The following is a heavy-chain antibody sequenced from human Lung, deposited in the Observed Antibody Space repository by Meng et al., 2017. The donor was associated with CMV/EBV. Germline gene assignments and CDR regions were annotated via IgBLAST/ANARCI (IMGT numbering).Heavy chain of an antibody. CDR2: INPSSATT. D-gene: IGHD1-26*01. J-gene: IGHJ6*02. V-gene: IGHV1-46*01. CDR1: GYTFTSHY. Sequence: ASVXVSCKASGYTFTSHYIHWVRQAPGQGLEWVGIINPSSATTSYADKFQGRVTMTRDTSTSTVYMEVSTLRSEDTAVYYCARDRTVGATTGLWSWEDYHSYYAMDVWXQGTTVTVSS. CDR3: ARDRTVGATTGLWSWEDYHSYYAMDV.